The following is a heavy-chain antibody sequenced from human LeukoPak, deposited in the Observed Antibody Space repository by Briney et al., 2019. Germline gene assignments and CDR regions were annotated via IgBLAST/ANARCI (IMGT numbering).Heavy chain of an antibody. Sequence: SETLSLTCTVSGGSISSGSYYWSWIRQPAGKGLEWIGYIYYSGSTNYNPSLKSRVTISVDTSKNQFSLKLSSVTAADTAVYYCARGLTGNFDYWGQGTLVTVSS. CDR3: ARGLTGNFDY. V-gene: IGHV4-61*10. CDR1: GGSISSGSYY. D-gene: IGHD1-14*01. J-gene: IGHJ4*02. CDR2: IYYSGST.